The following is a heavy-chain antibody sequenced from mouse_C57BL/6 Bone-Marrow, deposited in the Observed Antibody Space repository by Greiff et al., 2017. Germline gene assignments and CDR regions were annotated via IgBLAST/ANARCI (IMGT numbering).Heavy chain of an antibody. CDR1: GFTFSSYG. CDR2: ISSGGSYT. Sequence: DVMLVESGGDLVKPGGSLKLSCAASGFTFSSYGMSWVRQTPDKRLEWVATISSGGSYTYYPDSVKGRFTISRDNAKNTLYLQMSSLKSEDTAMYYCARNYYGSSYERFAYWGQGTLVTVSA. CDR3: ARNYYGSSYERFAY. D-gene: IGHD1-1*01. V-gene: IGHV5-6*02. J-gene: IGHJ3*01.